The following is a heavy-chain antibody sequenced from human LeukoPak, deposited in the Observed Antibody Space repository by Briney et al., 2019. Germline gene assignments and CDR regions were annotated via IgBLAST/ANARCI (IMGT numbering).Heavy chain of an antibody. Sequence: SVKVSCKASGGTSSSYAISWVRQAPGQGLEWMGGIIPIFGTANYAQKFQGRVTITADESTSTAYMELSSLRSEDTAVYYCASGTRGDDILTGYKYYFDYWGQGTLVTVSS. D-gene: IGHD3-9*01. CDR3: ASGTRGDDILTGYKYYFDY. CDR2: IIPIFGTA. J-gene: IGHJ4*02. V-gene: IGHV1-69*13. CDR1: GGTSSSYA.